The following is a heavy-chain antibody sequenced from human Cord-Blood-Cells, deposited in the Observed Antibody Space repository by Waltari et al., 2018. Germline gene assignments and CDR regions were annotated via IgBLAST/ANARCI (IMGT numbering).Heavy chain of an antibody. J-gene: IGHJ4*02. V-gene: IGHV3-30-3*01. CDR2: ISYDGSNK. D-gene: IGHD6-13*01. CDR1: GFTFSSYA. CDR3: ASSYSSSWYEDY. Sequence: QVQLVESGGGVVQPGRSLRLSCAASGFTFSSYAMHWVSQAPGKGLEWVAVISYDGSNKYYADSVKGRFTISRDNSKNTLYLQMNSLRAEDTAVYYCASSYSSSWYEDYWGQGTLVTVSS.